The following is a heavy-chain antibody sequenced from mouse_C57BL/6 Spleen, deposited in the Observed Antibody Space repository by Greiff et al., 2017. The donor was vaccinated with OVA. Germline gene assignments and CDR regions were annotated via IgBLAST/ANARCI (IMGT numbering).Heavy chain of an antibody. CDR1: GYTFTDYN. CDR2: INPNNGGT. V-gene: IGHV1-18*01. Sequence: EVQLQESGPELVKPGASVKIPCKASGYTFTDYNMDWVKQSHGKSLEWIGDINPNNGGTIYNQKFKGKATLTVDKSSSTAYMELRSLTSEDTAVYYCARAILTTVGYFDVWGTGTTVTVSS. D-gene: IGHD1-1*01. J-gene: IGHJ1*03. CDR3: ARAILTTVGYFDV.